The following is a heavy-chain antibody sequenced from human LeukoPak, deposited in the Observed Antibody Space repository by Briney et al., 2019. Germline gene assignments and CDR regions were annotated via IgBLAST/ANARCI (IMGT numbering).Heavy chain of an antibody. Sequence: GGSLRLSCAASGFTSSNYEMNWVRQAPGKGLEWVAYISGSGSTIYYADSVKGRFTLSRSNAKNSLYLQMNSLRAEDTAVYYCARENSRTLYFYYYMDVWGKGTTATISS. CDR1: GFTSSNYE. CDR3: ARENSRTLYFYYYMDV. CDR2: ISGSGSTI. J-gene: IGHJ6*03. V-gene: IGHV3-48*03. D-gene: IGHD4-23*01.